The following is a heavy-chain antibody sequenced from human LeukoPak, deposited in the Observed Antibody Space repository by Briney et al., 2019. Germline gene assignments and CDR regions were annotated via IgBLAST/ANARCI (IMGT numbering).Heavy chain of an antibody. CDR1: GGSFSGYY. CDR3: ARQNDIQEFDY. D-gene: IGHD2-8*01. J-gene: IGHJ4*02. CDR2: INHSGST. Sequence: SETLSLTCAVYGGSFSGYYWSWIRQPPRKGLEWMGEINHSGSTNYNPSLKSRVTISVDTSKNQFSLKLSSVTAADTAVYYCARQNDIQEFDYWGQGTLVTVSS. V-gene: IGHV4-34*01.